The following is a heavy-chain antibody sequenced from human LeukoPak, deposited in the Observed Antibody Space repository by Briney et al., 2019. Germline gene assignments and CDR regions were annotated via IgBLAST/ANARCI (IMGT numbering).Heavy chain of an antibody. CDR1: GFTFSSYS. D-gene: IGHD3-22*01. CDR3: ARYKYYSDSSDYKRFDH. Sequence: GGSLRLSCAASGFTFSSYSMNWVRQAPGKGLEWVANIKQDGSEKYYVDSVKGRFTISRDNAKNSLYLQMNSLRAEDTALYYCARYKYYSDSSDYKRFDHWGQGTLVTVSS. J-gene: IGHJ4*02. V-gene: IGHV3-7*01. CDR2: IKQDGSEK.